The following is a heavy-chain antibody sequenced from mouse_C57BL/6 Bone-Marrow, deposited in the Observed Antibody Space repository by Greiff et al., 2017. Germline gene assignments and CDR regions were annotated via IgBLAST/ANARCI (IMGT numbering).Heavy chain of an antibody. J-gene: IGHJ1*03. CDR2: INPYNGGT. D-gene: IGHD1-1*01. CDR3: ARSGRGSWYFDV. V-gene: IGHV1-19*01. Sequence: EVQLQQSGPVLVKPGASVKMSCKASGFTFTDYYMNWVQQSHGKSLEWIGVINPYNGGTSYNQKFQGKATLTVDKSSSTAYLVLNSMTSDDSAFDSCARSGRGSWYFDVWGTGTTVTVSS. CDR1: GFTFTDYY.